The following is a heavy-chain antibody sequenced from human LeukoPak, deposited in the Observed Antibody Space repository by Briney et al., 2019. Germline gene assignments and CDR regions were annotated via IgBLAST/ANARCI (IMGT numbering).Heavy chain of an antibody. J-gene: IGHJ4*02. V-gene: IGHV3-30-3*01. CDR1: GFTFSSYA. CDR2: ISYDGNNK. CDR3: ARDHRGGYDPDYFDY. Sequence: GRSLRLSCAASGFTFSSYAMHWVRQAPGKGLEWVAVISYDGNNKYYADSVKGRFTISRDNSKNTLYLQMNSLRAEDTAVYYCARDHRGGYDPDYFDYWGQGTLVTVSS. D-gene: IGHD5-12*01.